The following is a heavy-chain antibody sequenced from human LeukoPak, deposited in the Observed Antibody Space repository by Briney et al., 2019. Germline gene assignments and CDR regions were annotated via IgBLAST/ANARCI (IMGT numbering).Heavy chain of an antibody. CDR3: AREAGRAFDI. CDR1: GGSISSYY. J-gene: IGHJ3*02. CDR2: IYYSGST. D-gene: IGHD6-25*01. V-gene: IGHV4-59*01. Sequence: SETLSLTCTVSGGSISSYYWSWIRQPPGKGLEWIGYIYYSGSTNYNPSLKSRVTISVDTSKNQFSLKLGSVTAADTAVYYCAREAGRAFDIWGQGTMVTVSS.